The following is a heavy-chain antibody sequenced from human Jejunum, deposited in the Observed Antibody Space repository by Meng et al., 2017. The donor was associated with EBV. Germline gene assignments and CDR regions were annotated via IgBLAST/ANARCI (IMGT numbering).Heavy chain of an antibody. J-gene: IGHJ4*02. Sequence: QLTESGPVVVKPSATLSLNCTVSGGSIRSSIYCWGWRRQTPGKVLEWIGSICFSDYTYHNPSLKSRVAISADTSKNQFALILNSLTAADTAVYYCAMGPDYAKSGYWGQGTLVTVSS. CDR3: AMGPDYAKSGY. CDR2: ICFSDYT. V-gene: IGHV4-39*01. CDR1: GGSIRSSIYC. D-gene: IGHD4-17*01.